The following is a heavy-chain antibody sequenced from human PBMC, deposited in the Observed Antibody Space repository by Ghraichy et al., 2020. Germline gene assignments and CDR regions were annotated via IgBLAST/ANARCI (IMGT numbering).Heavy chain of an antibody. CDR1: GFSLSTSGMR. Sequence: SGPTLVKPTQTLTLTCTLSGFSLSTSGMRVSWIRQPPGKALEWLERIDWDDDKFYSTSLKTRLTISKDTSKNQVVLTMTNMDPVDTATYYCARTAPFLEWLHMDVWGKGTTVTVSS. V-gene: IGHV2-70*04. D-gene: IGHD3-3*01. CDR3: ARTAPFLEWLHMDV. CDR2: IDWDDDK. J-gene: IGHJ6*03.